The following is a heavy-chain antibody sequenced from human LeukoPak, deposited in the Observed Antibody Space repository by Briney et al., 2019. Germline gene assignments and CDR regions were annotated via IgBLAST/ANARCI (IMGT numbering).Heavy chain of an antibody. CDR2: IYYSGST. CDR1: GGSISSGGYY. CDR3: ARVLVATLGTFDY. D-gene: IGHD5-12*01. J-gene: IGHJ4*02. V-gene: IGHV4-31*03. Sequence: PSETLSLTCTVSGGSISSGGYYWSWIRQHPGKGLEWIGYIYYSGSTYYNPSLKSRVTISVDTSKNQFSLKLSSVTAADTAVCYCARVLVATLGTFDYWGQGTLVTVSS.